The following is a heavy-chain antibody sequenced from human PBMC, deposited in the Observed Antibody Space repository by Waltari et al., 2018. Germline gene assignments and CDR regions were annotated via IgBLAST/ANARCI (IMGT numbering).Heavy chain of an antibody. V-gene: IGHV4-61*02. Sequence: QVQLQESGPGLVKPSQTLSLTCTVSGGSISSGSDYWSWSRQPDGKGLEWIGRIYTSGSTNYNPSLKSRVTISVDTSKNQFSLKLSSVTAADTAVYYCARASPPTVTYVFNYWYFDLWGRGTLVTVSS. CDR1: GGSISSGSDY. CDR2: IYTSGST. CDR3: ARASPPTVTYVFNYWYFDL. D-gene: IGHD4-17*01. J-gene: IGHJ2*01.